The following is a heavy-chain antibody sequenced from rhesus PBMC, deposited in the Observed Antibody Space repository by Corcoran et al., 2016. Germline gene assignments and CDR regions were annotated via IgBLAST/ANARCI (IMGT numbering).Heavy chain of an antibody. CDR2: TSSSGSR. J-gene: IGHJ4*01. CDR3: TGRSNGNSFGYFDY. Sequence: QVQLQESGPGLVKPSETLSLTCAVSGYSISSGYGWRWIRQPPGKGLEWIGYTSSSGSRYSPPSFKSLVTISIDTSKNQFSLMLSSVTAADTAVYYCTGRSNGNSFGYFDYWGQGVLVTVSS. V-gene: IGHV4-127*01. D-gene: IGHD1-44*01. CDR1: GYSISSGYG.